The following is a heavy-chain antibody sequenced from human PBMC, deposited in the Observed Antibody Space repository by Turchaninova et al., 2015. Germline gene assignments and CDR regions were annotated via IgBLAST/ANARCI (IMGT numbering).Heavy chain of an antibody. D-gene: IGHD3-22*01. V-gene: IGHV1-18*04. CDR3: ARDRPEYYYDSSGLNWYFDL. CDR2: ISAYNGNK. J-gene: IGHJ2*01. Sequence: QVQLVQSGAEVKQPGASVRVSCKASGYTFTNYVISWVRQAPGQGLEWMGWISAYNGNKKYAPKLPGRVTMTTDTSTSTAYMELRGLRSDDTAVYYCARDRPEYYYDSSGLNWYFDLWGRGTLVTVSS. CDR1: GYTFTNYV.